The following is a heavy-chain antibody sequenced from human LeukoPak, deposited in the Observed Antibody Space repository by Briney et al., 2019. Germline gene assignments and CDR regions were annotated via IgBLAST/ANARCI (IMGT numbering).Heavy chain of an antibody. Sequence: GGFLRLSCAASGFIFSTYEMNWVRQAPGKGLEWVSYVSSSGRTIYYEDSVKGRFTISRDNAKNALYLQMNSLRAEDTAVYYCARNWGRNWFDPWGQGTLVTVSA. V-gene: IGHV3-48*03. CDR1: GFIFSTYE. D-gene: IGHD7-27*01. CDR2: VSSSGRTI. J-gene: IGHJ5*02. CDR3: ARNWGRNWFDP.